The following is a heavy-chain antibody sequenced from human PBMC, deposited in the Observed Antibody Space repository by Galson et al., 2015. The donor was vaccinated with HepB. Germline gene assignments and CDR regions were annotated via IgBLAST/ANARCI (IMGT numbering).Heavy chain of an antibody. D-gene: IGHD5-18*01. Sequence: YWSWIRQPPGKGLEWIGEINHSGSTNYNPSLKSRVTISVDTSKNQFSLKLSSVTAADTAVYYCARGYSYAWGIRFDPWGQGTLVTVSS. J-gene: IGHJ5*02. CDR1: Y. V-gene: IGHV4-34*01. CDR2: INHSGST. CDR3: ARGYSYAWGIRFDP.